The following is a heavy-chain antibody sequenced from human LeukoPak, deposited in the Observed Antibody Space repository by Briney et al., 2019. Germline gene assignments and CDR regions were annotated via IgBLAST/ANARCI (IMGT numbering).Heavy chain of an antibody. V-gene: IGHV4-4*07. J-gene: IGHJ5*02. D-gene: IGHD3-9*01. Sequence: SETLSLTCTVSGGSISSYYWSWIRQPAGKGLEWIGRIYTSGSTNYNPSLKSRVTMSVDTSKNQFSLKLSSVTAADTAVYYCGRDLDDILTGYNWFDPWGRGTLVTVSS. CDR3: GRDLDDILTGYNWFDP. CDR1: GGSISSYY. CDR2: IYTSGST.